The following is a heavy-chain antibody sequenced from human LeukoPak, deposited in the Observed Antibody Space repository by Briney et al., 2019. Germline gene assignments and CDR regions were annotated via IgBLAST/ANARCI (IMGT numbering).Heavy chain of an antibody. CDR1: GVTITSEY. CDR2: IYFTGST. Sequence: SETLSLTCTVSGVTITSEYWSWIRQPPGKGLEWLGYIYFTGSTNYSPSLKSRVTMSVDTSKNHFYLNLSSVTAADTAVYYCARPGYHGYGVHDVFDNWGQGTMVTVSS. D-gene: IGHD4/OR15-4a*01. V-gene: IGHV4-59*08. CDR3: ARPGYHGYGVHDVFDN. J-gene: IGHJ3*02.